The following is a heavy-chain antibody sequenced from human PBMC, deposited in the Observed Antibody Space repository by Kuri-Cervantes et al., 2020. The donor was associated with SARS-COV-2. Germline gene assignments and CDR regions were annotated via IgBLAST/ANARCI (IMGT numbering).Heavy chain of an antibody. CDR2: IYYSGST. D-gene: IGHD3-3*01. J-gene: IGHJ3*02. CDR3: ARHIPYYDCWSGYYDAFDI. V-gene: IGHV4-59*08. CDR1: GGSFSGYY. Sequence: GPLRLSCAVYGGSFSGYYWSWIRQPPGKGLEWIGYIYYSGSTNYNPSLKSRVTISVDTSKNQFSLKLSSVTAADTAVYYCARHIPYYDCWSGYYDAFDIWGQGTMVTVSS.